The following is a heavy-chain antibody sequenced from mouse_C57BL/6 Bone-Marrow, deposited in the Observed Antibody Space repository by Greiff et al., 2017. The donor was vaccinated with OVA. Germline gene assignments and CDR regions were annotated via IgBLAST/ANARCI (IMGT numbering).Heavy chain of an antibody. D-gene: IGHD2-3*01. V-gene: IGHV10-1*01. CDR3: VREGLLRHFAY. CDR1: GFSFNTYA. CDR2: IRSKSNNYAT. Sequence: GGGLVQPKGSLKLSCAASGFSFNTYAMNWVRQAPGKGLEWVARIRSKSNNYATYYADSVKDRFTISRDDSESMLYLQMNNLKTEDTAMYYCVREGLLRHFAYWGQGTLVTVSA. J-gene: IGHJ3*01.